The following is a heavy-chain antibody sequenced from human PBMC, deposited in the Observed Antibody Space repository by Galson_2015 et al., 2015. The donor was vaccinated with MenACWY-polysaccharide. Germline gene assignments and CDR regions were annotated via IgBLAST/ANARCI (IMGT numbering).Heavy chain of an antibody. Sequence: LSLTCTVSGGSVTSYTDHWSWLRQPPGKGLEWIGYMSTNGRANQNPSLRSRVVVSIDTSKNQFSLRLDSVTAADTAMYYCARIPRTVAATWGFFEYWGQGILVTVSS. CDR2: MSTNGRA. V-gene: IGHV4-61*01. CDR1: GGSVTSYTDH. CDR3: ARIPRTVAATWGFFEY. J-gene: IGHJ4*02. D-gene: IGHD6-19*01.